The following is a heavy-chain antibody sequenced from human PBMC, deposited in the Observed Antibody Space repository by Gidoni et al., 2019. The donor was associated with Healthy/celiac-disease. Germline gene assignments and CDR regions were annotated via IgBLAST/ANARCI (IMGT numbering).Heavy chain of an antibody. J-gene: IGHJ3*02. CDR2: ISGSGGST. CDR3: AKCDGYSGSYEAFDI. V-gene: IGHV3-23*01. D-gene: IGHD1-26*01. CDR1: GFTFSSYA. Sequence: SGFTFSSYAMSWVRQAPGKGLEWVSAISGSGGSTYYADSVKGRFTISRDNSKNTLYLQMNSLRAEDTAVYYCAKCDGYSGSYEAFDIWGQGTMVTVSS.